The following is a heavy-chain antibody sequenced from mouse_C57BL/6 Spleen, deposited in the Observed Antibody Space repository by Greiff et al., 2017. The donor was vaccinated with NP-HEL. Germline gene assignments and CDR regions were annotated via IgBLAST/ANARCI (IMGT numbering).Heavy chain of an antibody. Sequence: VKQSCKASGYTFTSYWMQWVKQRPGQGLEWIGEIDPSDSYTNYNQKFKGKATLTVDTSSSTAYMQLSSLTSEDSAVYYCARSGNYRYFDVWGTGTTVTVSS. CDR3: ARSGNYRYFDV. J-gene: IGHJ1*03. V-gene: IGHV1-50*01. CDR1: GYTFTSYW. CDR2: IDPSDSYT. D-gene: IGHD1-3*01.